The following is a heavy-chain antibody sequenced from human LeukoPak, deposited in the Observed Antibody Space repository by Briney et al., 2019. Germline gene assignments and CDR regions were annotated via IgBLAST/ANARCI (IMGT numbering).Heavy chain of an antibody. V-gene: IGHV3-48*03. CDR2: ITTTGDRI. Sequence: GSLRLSCEASGFTFSNYEMNWVRQAPGKGLEWISYITTTGDRIQYADSVKGRFTISRDNAKNSLYLEMNSLRAEDTGVYFCARDTKDYWGQGTLVVVSS. J-gene: IGHJ4*02. CDR1: GFTFSNYE. D-gene: IGHD2-2*01. CDR3: ARDTKDY.